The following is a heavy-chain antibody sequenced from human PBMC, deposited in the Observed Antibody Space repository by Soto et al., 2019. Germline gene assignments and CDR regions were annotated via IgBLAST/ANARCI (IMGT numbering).Heavy chain of an antibody. CDR3: ARGHRGLDY. V-gene: IGHV3-11*01. D-gene: IGHD6-25*01. CDR2: ISSSGSVI. Sequence: QVQLVESGGGLVRPGGSLRLSCVVSGLTFSDYYMRWIRQAPGKGLEWVLYISSSGSVIYYEDSVKGRFTISRDNAKNSLYLRRNSLRAEDAAVYYCARGHRGLDYWGQGTLVTVSS. CDR1: GLTFSDYY. J-gene: IGHJ4*02.